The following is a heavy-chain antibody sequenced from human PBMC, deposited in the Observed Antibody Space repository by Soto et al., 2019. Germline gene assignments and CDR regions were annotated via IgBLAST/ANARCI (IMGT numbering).Heavy chain of an antibody. CDR1: GGSFGGYY. D-gene: IGHD3-3*01. J-gene: IGHJ6*02. V-gene: IGHV4-34*01. Sequence: SETLSLTCAVYGGSFGGYYWSWIRQPPGKGLEWIGEINHSGSTNYNPSLKSRVTISVDTSKNQFSLKLSSVTAADTAVYYCARGGLRFLEWVPGGMDVWGQGTTVTVSS. CDR3: ARGGLRFLEWVPGGMDV. CDR2: INHSGST.